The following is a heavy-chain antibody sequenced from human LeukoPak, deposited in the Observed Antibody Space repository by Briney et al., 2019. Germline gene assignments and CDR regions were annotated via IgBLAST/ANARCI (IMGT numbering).Heavy chain of an antibody. CDR3: SRESGAFCPFGY. Sequence: GSLRLSCAASGFTFSRYAMSWVRQPPGQGLEWIGEISLTGETNYNPSLNGRVTMSLDESRNQLSLDLTSVTAADTAIYYCSRESGAFCPFGYWGQGTLVIVPP. CDR2: ISLTGET. J-gene: IGHJ4*02. CDR1: GFTFSRYAM. V-gene: IGHV4-4*02. D-gene: IGHD1-26*01.